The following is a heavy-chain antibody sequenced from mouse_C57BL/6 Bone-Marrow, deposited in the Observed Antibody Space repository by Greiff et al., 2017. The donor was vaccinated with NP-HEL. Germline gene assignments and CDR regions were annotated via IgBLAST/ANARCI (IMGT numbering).Heavy chain of an antibody. CDR2: IDPSDSYT. CDR1: GYTFTSYW. CDR3: ASTGFDY. Sequence: QVQLKQSGAELVKPGASVKLSCKASGYTFTSYWMQWVKQRPGQGLEWIGEIDPSDSYTNYNQKFKGKATLTVDTSSSTAYMQLSSLTSEDSAVYYCASTGFDYWGQGTTLTVSS. J-gene: IGHJ2*01. V-gene: IGHV1-50*01.